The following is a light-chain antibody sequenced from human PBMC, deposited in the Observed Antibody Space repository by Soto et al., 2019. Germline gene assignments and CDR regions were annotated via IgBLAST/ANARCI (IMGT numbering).Light chain of an antibody. J-gene: IGLJ1*01. V-gene: IGLV2-14*01. CDR3: SSYTTSTPVV. CDR2: EVS. Sequence: QSALAQPASVSGSPGQSITISCTGTNTDVGGYDRVSWYQHHPGKAPKMLIFEVSSRPSGVSNRFSGSKSGNTASLTISGLQPEDEADYYCSSYTTSTPVVFGTGTKVTVL. CDR1: NTDVGGYDR.